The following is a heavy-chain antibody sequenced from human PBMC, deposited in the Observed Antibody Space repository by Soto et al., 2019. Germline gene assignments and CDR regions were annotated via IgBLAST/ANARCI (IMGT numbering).Heavy chain of an antibody. V-gene: IGHV1-2*02. CDR3: AREGGAAPGARREWYLDL. CDR1: GYPLTDFY. J-gene: IGHJ2*01. Sequence: QVQLVQSGAEVKKPGASVTVSCKTSGYPLTDFYIHWVRQAPGQGLEWMAWINPHTGDTNTALKFQGRVTMTRDTSIITAFMELTRLSSDDTAVYYCAREGGAAPGARREWYLDLWGRGTLVSVSS. CDR2: INPHTGDT. D-gene: IGHD6-25*01.